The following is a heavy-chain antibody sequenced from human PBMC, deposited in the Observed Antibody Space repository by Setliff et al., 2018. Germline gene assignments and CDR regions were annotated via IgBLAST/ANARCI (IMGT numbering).Heavy chain of an antibody. CDR1: GGSISSSSYY. D-gene: IGHD3-10*01. Sequence: SETLSLTCAVSGGSISSSSYYWGWIRQSPGEGLEWIANIHYNGNLYYNPSLKNRATISMDTSKIQFSLKLISVTAADTALYFCARRPPGPGAPFDIWGHGIMVTVSS. J-gene: IGHJ3*02. V-gene: IGHV4-39*01. CDR3: ARRPPGPGAPFDI. CDR2: IHYNGNL.